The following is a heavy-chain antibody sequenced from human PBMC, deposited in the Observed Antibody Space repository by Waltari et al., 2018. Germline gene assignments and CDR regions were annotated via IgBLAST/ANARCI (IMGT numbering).Heavy chain of an antibody. V-gene: IGHV4-59*01. CDR2: IYYSGST. Sequence: QVQLQESGPGLVKPWETLSLTCTVSGGSIRSYYWRWIRQPPGKGLEWIGYIYYSGSTNYNPSLKSRVTISVDTSKNQFSLKLSSVTAADTAVYYCARSYPDYYDSSGYNYWGQGTLVTVSS. J-gene: IGHJ4*02. CDR3: ARSYPDYYDSSGYNY. D-gene: IGHD3-22*01. CDR1: GGSIRSYY.